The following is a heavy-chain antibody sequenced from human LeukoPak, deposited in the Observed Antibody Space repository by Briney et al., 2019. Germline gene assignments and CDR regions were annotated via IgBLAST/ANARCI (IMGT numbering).Heavy chain of an antibody. CDR3: ARDNYYDSSGYTDY. CDR2: IYYSGST. CDR1: GGPISSSGYY. Sequence: PSETLSLTCSVSGGPISSSGYYWGWIRQPPGKGLEWIGYIYYSGSTYYNPSLKSRVTISVHTSKNQFSLKLRSVTAADTAVYYCARDNYYDSSGYTDYWGQGTLVTVSS. J-gene: IGHJ4*02. V-gene: IGHV4-39*07. D-gene: IGHD3-22*01.